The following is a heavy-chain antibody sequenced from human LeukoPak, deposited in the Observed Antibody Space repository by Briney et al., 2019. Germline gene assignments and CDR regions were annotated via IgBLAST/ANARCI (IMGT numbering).Heavy chain of an antibody. CDR2: INPSGGST. CDR1: GYTFTSYY. Sequence: ASVKVSCKASGYTFTSYYMHWVRQAPGQGLEWMGIINPSGGSTSYAQKFQGRVTMTRDTSTSTVYMELSSLRSEDTAVYYCARDFGIFIVGATHAFDIWGQGTMVTVSS. V-gene: IGHV1-46*01. CDR3: ARDFGIFIVGATHAFDI. D-gene: IGHD1-26*01. J-gene: IGHJ3*02.